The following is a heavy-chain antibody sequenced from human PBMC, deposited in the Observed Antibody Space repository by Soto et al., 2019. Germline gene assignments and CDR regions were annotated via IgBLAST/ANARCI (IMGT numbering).Heavy chain of an antibody. D-gene: IGHD2-2*01. CDR3: ARVFGSGTNCAYGMDV. Sequence: EVQLVESGGGLVQPGGSLRLSCAASGLIFSDHYMDWVRQAPGKGLEWVGRSRNKVNSYTTEYATSVKDRFTISRXDXGXSRVRQMNSLKTEDTAIYYCARVFGSGTNCAYGMDVWGRGTTVTVSS. CDR2: SRNKVNSYTT. V-gene: IGHV3-72*01. J-gene: IGHJ6*02. CDR1: GLIFSDHY.